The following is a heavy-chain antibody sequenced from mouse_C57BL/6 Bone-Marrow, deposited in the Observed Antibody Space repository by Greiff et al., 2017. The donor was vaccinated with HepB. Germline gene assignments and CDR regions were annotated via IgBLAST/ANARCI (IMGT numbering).Heavy chain of an antibody. Sequence: VQLQQSGAELVRPGASVKLSCKASGYTFTDYYINWVKHRPGQGLEWIARIYPGSGNTYYNEKFKGKATLTAEKSSSTAYMQLSSLTSEDSAVYFCAREGIYYDYDEGFDYWGQGTTLTVSS. CDR1: GYTFTDYY. CDR3: AREGIYYDYDEGFDY. J-gene: IGHJ2*01. D-gene: IGHD2-4*01. V-gene: IGHV1-76*01. CDR2: IYPGSGNT.